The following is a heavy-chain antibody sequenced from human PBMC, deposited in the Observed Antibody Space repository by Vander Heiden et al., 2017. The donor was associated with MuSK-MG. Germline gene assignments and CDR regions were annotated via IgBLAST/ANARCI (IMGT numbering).Heavy chain of an antibody. J-gene: IGHJ4*02. V-gene: IGHV3-53*04. CDR1: GFTVSSNY. CDR2: IYSGGST. CDR3: ARGSGATVEIDY. D-gene: IGHD4-17*01. Sequence: EVQLVESGGGLVQPGGSLRLSCAASGFTVSSNYMSGVRQAPGKGLEWVSVIYSGGSTYYADPVKGRFTISRHNSKNTLYLQMKSLRAEDTAVYYCARGSGATVEIDYGCQGTLVTVSS.